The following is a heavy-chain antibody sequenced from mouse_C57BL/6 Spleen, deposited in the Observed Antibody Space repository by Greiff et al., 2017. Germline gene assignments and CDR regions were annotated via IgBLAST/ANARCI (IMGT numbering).Heavy chain of an antibody. V-gene: IGHV6-3*01. CDR1: GFTFSNYW. D-gene: IGHD2-1*01. CDR2: IRLKSDNYAT. Sequence: EVKLVESGGGLVQPGGSMKLSCVASGFTFSNYWMNWVRQSPEKGLEWVAQIRLKSDNYATHYAESVKGRFTISRDDSKSSVYLQMNNLRAEDTVIYYCTGYGNHVGAYWGQGTLVTVSA. J-gene: IGHJ3*01. CDR3: TGYGNHVGAY.